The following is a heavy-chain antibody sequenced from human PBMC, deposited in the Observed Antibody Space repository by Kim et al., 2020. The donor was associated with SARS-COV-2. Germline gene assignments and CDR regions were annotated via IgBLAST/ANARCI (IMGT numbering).Heavy chain of an antibody. J-gene: IGHJ4*02. CDR3: ARGYSSSWYLGYYFDY. Sequence: SETLSLTCAVYGGSFSGYYWSWIRQPPGKGLEWIGEINHSGSTNYNPSLKSRVTISVDTSKNQFSLKLSSVTAADTAVYYCARGYSSSWYLGYYFDYWGQGTLVTVSS. CDR1: GGSFSGYY. CDR2: INHSGST. D-gene: IGHD6-13*01. V-gene: IGHV4-34*01.